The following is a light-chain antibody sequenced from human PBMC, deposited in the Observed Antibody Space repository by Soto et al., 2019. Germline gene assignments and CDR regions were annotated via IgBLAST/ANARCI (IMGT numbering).Light chain of an antibody. CDR3: AAWDDSLSGWV. CDR1: SSNIGSET. Sequence: QAVVTQPPSASGTPGQTVTISCSGSSSNIGSETVNWYQQLPGTAPKLLIYSNNQRPSGVPDRFSGSKSGTSASLAISGLQSEDAADYYCAAWDDSLSGWVFGGGTKLTVL. V-gene: IGLV1-44*01. J-gene: IGLJ3*02. CDR2: SNN.